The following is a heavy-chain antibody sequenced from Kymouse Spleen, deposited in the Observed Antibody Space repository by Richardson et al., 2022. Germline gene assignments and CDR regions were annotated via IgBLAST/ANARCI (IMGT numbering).Heavy chain of an antibody. CDR1: GGSISSSSYY. V-gene: IGHV4-39*01. J-gene: IGHJ5*02. CDR2: IYYSGST. CDR3: ARQAVQLELRFNWFDP. Sequence: QLQLQESGPGLVKPSETLSLTCTVSGGSISSSSYYWGWIRQPPGKGLEWIGSIYYSGSTYYNPSLKSRVTISVDTSKNQFSLKLSSVTAADTAVYYCARQAVQLELRFNWFDPWGQGTLVTVSS. D-gene: IGHD1-7*01.